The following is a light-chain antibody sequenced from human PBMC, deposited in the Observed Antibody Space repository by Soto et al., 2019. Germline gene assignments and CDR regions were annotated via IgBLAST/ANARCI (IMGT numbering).Light chain of an antibody. CDR2: DTA. CDR3: QQRTSWPPFP. CDR1: QSVIRF. Sequence: EIVLTQSPATLSLSPGERATLSCRASQSVIRFLAWYQQKPGQAPRLLIYDTANRATGIPARFSGSGAGTHFTLTISSLEPEDFAVYSCQQRTSWPPFPFGPGTKVEI. J-gene: IGKJ3*01. V-gene: IGKV3-11*01.